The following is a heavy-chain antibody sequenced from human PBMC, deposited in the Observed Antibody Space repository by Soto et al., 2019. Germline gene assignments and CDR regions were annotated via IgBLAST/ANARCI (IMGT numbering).Heavy chain of an antibody. V-gene: IGHV1-24*01. CDR3: ASNLIAAAATDY. Sequence: GASVKVSCKVSGYTLTELSMHWVRQAPGKGLEWMGGFDPEDGETIYAQKFQGRVTMTEDTSTDTAYMELSSLRSEDTAVYYCASNLIAAAATDYWGQGTLVTVSS. CDR1: GYTLTELS. D-gene: IGHD6-13*01. CDR2: FDPEDGET. J-gene: IGHJ4*02.